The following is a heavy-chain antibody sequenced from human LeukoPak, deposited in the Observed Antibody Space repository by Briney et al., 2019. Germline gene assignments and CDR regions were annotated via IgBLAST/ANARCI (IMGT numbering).Heavy chain of an antibody. CDR2: IYYSGST. D-gene: IGHD6-19*01. J-gene: IGHJ4*02. Sequence: SETLSLTCTVSGGSISSSSYYWGWIRQPPGKGLEWIGSIYYSGSTYYNPSLKSRVTISVDKSKNQFSLNLSSVTAADTAIYYCARKRSVAGTGPFDYWGQGTLVTVSS. V-gene: IGHV4-39*07. CDR3: ARKRSVAGTGPFDY. CDR1: GGSISSSSYY.